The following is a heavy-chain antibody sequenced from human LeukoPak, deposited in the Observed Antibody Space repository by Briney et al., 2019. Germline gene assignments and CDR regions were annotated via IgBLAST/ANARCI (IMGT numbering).Heavy chain of an antibody. J-gene: IGHJ4*02. CDR2: INPGNIT. Sequence: GGSLRLSCAASGFTFSSYSMNWVRQAPGKGLEWVSRINPGNITTYADSVKGRFTISRDNAKNTLYLQMNSLRAEDTAVYYCARPFYFDSIDIWGQGTLVTVSS. D-gene: IGHD3-22*01. CDR1: GFTFSSYS. V-gene: IGHV3-74*01. CDR3: ARPFYFDSIDI.